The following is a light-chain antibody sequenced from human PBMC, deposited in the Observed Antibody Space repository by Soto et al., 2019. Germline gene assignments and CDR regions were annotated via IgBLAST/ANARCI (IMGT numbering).Light chain of an antibody. V-gene: IGKV1-27*01. Sequence: DIQMTQSPSSLSASVGDRVTITCRASQGISNYLAWYQQKPGKVPKLLIYAASTLQSGVPSRFSGSGYGTDFTLSISSLQPEDVATYYFQMYNSAPPFTFGPGTKVDIK. CDR3: QMYNSAPPFT. J-gene: IGKJ3*01. CDR2: AAS. CDR1: QGISNY.